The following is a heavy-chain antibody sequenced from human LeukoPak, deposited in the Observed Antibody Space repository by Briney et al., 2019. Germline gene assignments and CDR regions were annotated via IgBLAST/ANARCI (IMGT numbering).Heavy chain of an antibody. J-gene: IGHJ4*02. D-gene: IGHD3-10*01. V-gene: IGHV1-46*01. Sequence: ASVKVSCKASGYTFTGYYMHWVRQAPGQGLEWMGGFNPSGGSTSYAQKFQGRVTITRDMSTSTVYMELSSLRSEDTAVYYCARAGLRGGSGYFDYWGQGTLVTVSS. CDR3: ARAGLRGGSGYFDY. CDR2: FNPSGGST. CDR1: GYTFTGYY.